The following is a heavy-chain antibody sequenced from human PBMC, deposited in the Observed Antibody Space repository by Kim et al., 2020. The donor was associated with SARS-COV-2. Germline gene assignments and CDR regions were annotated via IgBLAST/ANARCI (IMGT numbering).Heavy chain of an antibody. J-gene: IGHJ4*02. V-gene: IGHV3-23*01. Sequence: ADSVKCRFTISRDKSKNTLYLQLSSLSAEDRAVYYCAGPAYYGSGSLDYWGQGTLVTVSS. D-gene: IGHD3-10*01. CDR3: AGPAYYGSGSLDY.